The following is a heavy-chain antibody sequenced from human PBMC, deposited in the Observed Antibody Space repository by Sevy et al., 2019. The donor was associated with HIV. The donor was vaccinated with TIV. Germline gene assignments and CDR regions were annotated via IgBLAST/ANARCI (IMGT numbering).Heavy chain of an antibody. J-gene: IGHJ4*02. D-gene: IGHD5-18*01. CDR2: INPNSGGT. CDR3: ARDVEGYTHGYAFDY. Sequence: ASVKVSCKASGYTFTGYYMHWVRQAPGQGLEWMGRINPNSGGTNYAQKFQGRVTMTRDTSISTAYMELSRLRSDDTAVYYCARDVEGYTHGYAFDYWGQGTLVTVSS. CDR1: GYTFTGYY. V-gene: IGHV1-2*06.